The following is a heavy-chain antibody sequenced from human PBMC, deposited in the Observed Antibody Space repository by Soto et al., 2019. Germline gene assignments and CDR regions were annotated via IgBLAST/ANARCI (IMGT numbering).Heavy chain of an antibody. Sequence: GGSLRLSCAASGFTFSSYAMSWVRQAPGKGLEWVSAISGSGGSTYYADSVKGRFTISRDNSKNTLYLQMNSLRAEDTAVYYCAKDIGVEWFPANWFDPWGQGTLVTVSS. J-gene: IGHJ5*02. CDR3: AKDIGVEWFPANWFDP. CDR1: GFTFSSYA. D-gene: IGHD3-3*01. V-gene: IGHV3-23*01. CDR2: ISGSGGST.